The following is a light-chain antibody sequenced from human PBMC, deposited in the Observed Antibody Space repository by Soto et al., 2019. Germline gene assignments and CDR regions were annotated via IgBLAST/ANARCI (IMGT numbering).Light chain of an antibody. CDR3: QTWDTGIRV. V-gene: IGLV4-69*01. Sequence: QAVVTQSPSASASLGASVKLTCTLSSGHSNYVIAWHQQRPEKGPRYLMKLNSDGSHSKGDGIPDRFSGSSSGAERYLTISSLQSEDEADYYCQTWDTGIRVFGGGTQLTVL. CDR2: LNSDGSH. J-gene: IGLJ2*01. CDR1: SGHSNYV.